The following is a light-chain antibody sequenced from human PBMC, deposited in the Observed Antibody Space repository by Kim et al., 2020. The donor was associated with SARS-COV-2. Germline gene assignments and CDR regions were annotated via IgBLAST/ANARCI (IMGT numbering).Light chain of an antibody. CDR2: QAF. V-gene: IGKV1-5*03. Sequence: DIQLTQSPATLSASVGDRLTITCRASQSPGKWLAWYQQRPGKAPELLIYQAFTLESGVPSRFSGGGSGTELTLTISSLEPDDSATYYCQQYKTYPWTFGQGTKVDIK. J-gene: IGKJ1*01. CDR1: QSPGKW. CDR3: QQYKTYPWT.